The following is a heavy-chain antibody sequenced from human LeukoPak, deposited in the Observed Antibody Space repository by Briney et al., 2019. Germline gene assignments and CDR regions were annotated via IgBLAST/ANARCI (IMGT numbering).Heavy chain of an antibody. D-gene: IGHD3-22*01. CDR2: IDYSGST. Sequence: SETLSLTCTVSGGSISSYYWSWIRQPPGKGLEWIGFIDYSGSTNYNPCLKSRVTISVDTSKNHFSLRPSSVTAADTAAYYCARGGHYDSSGSPFDYWGQGTLVTVSS. J-gene: IGHJ4*02. CDR3: ARGGHYDSSGSPFDY. V-gene: IGHV4-59*01. CDR1: GGSISSYY.